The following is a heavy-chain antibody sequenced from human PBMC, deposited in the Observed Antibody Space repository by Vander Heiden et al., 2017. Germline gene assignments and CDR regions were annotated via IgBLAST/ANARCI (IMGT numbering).Heavy chain of an antibody. Sequence: QVKLVESGGTVVQPGRSLRLSCAASGFAFSTYGIHWVRQVPGKGLEWVAVISYDGTTKYYRDSGKGRFTISRDNSRNTAYLQMDSLRAEDTAMYYCARESLAVAGTWYFDYWGLGVLSPSP. D-gene: IGHD6-19*01. CDR1: GFAFSTYG. CDR3: ARESLAVAGTWYFDY. V-gene: IGHV3-33*05. J-gene: IGHJ4*02. CDR2: ISYDGTTK.